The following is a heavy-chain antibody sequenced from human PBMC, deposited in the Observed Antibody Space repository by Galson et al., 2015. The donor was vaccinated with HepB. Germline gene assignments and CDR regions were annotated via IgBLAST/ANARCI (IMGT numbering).Heavy chain of an antibody. Sequence: SVKVSCKASGGTFSSYAISWVRQAPGQGLEWMGGIIPIFGTANYAQKFQGRVTITADKSTSTAYMELSSLRSEDTAVYYCARDVREIVVDFDYWGQGTLVTVSS. CDR2: IIPIFGTA. J-gene: IGHJ4*02. D-gene: IGHD2-15*01. CDR3: ARDVREIVVDFDY. V-gene: IGHV1-69*06. CDR1: GGTFSSYA.